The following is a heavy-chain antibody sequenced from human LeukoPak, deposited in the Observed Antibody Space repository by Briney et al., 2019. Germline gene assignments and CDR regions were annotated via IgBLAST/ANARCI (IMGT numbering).Heavy chain of an antibody. V-gene: IGHV3-30*18. Sequence: GGSLRLSCAASGFTFSSYGMHWVRQAPGKGLEWVAAISYDGSDKYYTDSVKGRFTISRVNSENTLYLQMDSLRAEDTAIYYCAKVKEDRYYNSRGFYLDYWGQGTLVTVSS. CDR3: AKVKEDRYYNSRGFYLDY. CDR2: ISYDGSDK. J-gene: IGHJ4*02. D-gene: IGHD3-22*01. CDR1: GFTFSSYG.